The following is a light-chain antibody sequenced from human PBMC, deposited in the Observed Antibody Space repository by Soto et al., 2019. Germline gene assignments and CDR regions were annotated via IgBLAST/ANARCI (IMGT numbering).Light chain of an antibody. CDR3: QQYTTSPFT. CDR2: GAS. V-gene: IGKV3-20*01. CDR1: QRFARNN. Sequence: EIVLTQSPGTLSLSPGEKAPSYSRASQRFARNNLAWYQQKPGQAPRALIYGASSRATGIPDRFSGSGSGADFTLTISRLEPEDFAVYYCQQYTTSPFTFGPGTKVDIK. J-gene: IGKJ3*01.